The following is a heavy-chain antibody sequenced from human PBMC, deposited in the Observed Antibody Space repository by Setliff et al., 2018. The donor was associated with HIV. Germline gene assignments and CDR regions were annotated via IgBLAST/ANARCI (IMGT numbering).Heavy chain of an antibody. CDR2: MNPNSGNT. D-gene: IGHD6-19*01. J-gene: IGHJ4*02. CDR1: GYTFTTYD. Sequence: GASVKVSCKASGYTFTTYDINWVRQATGQGLEWMGWMNPNSGNTGYAERFQGRVTMTRDTSISTVYMELTSLRTEDMAVYYCARARRDTSGWHGPPPDYWGQGILVTVSS. V-gene: IGHV1-8*02. CDR3: ARARRDTSGWHGPPPDY.